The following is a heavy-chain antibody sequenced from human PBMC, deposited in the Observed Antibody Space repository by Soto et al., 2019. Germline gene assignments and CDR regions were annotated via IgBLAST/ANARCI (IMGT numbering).Heavy chain of an antibody. CDR2: IKSRTDGGTI. V-gene: IGHV3-15*07. CDR1: GFTFREAW. D-gene: IGHD2-15*01. Sequence: EVQLVESGGGLVKPGGSLRVSCAASGFTFREAWMNWVRHAPGKGLEWVGRIKSRTDGGTIEYATPVKGRFIISRDDSKNTLYLQMDSLKTEVRAVYYCCGAAYWGQGTLVTVSS. J-gene: IGHJ4*02. CDR3: CGAAY.